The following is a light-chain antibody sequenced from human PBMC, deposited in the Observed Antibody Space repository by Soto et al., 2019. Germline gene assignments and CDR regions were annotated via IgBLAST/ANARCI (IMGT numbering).Light chain of an antibody. CDR1: QSVSNNY. Sequence: EIVLTQPPGTLSLSPGQRATLSCGASQSVSNNYLAWYQQKPGQAPRLLIYGASNRATGIPDRFIGSGSGTDFTLTIRRMEPEDFAVDYCQQYGSSGTFGQGTKVDIK. CDR3: QQYGSSGT. V-gene: IGKV3-20*01. CDR2: GAS. J-gene: IGKJ1*01.